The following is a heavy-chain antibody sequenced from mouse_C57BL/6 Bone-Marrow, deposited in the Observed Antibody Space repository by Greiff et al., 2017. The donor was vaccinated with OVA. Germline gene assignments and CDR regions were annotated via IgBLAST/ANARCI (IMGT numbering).Heavy chain of an antibody. CDR3: ASKVNCDWYFDV. Sequence: QVQLQQSGAELARPGASVKLSCKASGYTFTSYGISWVKQRTGQGLEWIGEIYPRSGNTYYNEKFKGKATLTADKSSSTADMELRSLTSEDSAVYGCASKVNCDWYFDVWGTGTTVTVSS. CDR1: GYTFTSYG. CDR2: IYPRSGNT. D-gene: IGHD4-1*01. V-gene: IGHV1-81*01. J-gene: IGHJ1*03.